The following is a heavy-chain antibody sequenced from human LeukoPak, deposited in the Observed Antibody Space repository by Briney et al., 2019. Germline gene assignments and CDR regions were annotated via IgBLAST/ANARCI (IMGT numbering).Heavy chain of an antibody. V-gene: IGHV1-46*01. CDR3: ARDPHYDSSGYHFDY. CDR2: INPSGGST. D-gene: IGHD3-22*01. J-gene: IGHJ4*02. CDR1: GYTFTSYY. Sequence: ASVKVSCKASGYTFTSYYMHWVRQAPGQGLEWKGIINPSGGSTSYAQKFQGRVTMTRDMSTSTVYMELSSLRSEDTAVYYCARDPHYDSSGYHFDYWGQGTLVTVSS.